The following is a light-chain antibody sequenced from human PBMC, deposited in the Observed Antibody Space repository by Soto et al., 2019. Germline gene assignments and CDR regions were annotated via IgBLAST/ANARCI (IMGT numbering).Light chain of an antibody. V-gene: IGKV1-5*01. Sequence: DIEMTQSPSTLSASVGDRVTIPCRASQFISSWLAWYQQKPGQAPKLLIYDASSLESGVPSRFSGSGSATEFTLTISSLQPDDFATYYCQQYNNYWTFGQGTKVDIK. J-gene: IGKJ1*01. CDR2: DAS. CDR3: QQYNNYWT. CDR1: QFISSW.